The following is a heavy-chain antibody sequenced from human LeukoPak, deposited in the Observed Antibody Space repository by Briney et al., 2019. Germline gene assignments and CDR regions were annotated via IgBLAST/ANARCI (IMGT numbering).Heavy chain of an antibody. CDR2: IWIDGTDK. V-gene: IGHV3-33*06. Sequence: GRSLRLSCAASVLAFRNYGMHWGRQAPGKGLHWGAVIWIDGTDKYYTDAVKGRLTISSNTSKNTLYLQMNSLSTEATAVYYCAKAEEGYCSGGSCYSLNYWGQGALVTVSS. J-gene: IGHJ4*02. D-gene: IGHD2-15*01. CDR1: VLAFRNYG. CDR3: AKAEEGYCSGGSCYSLNY.